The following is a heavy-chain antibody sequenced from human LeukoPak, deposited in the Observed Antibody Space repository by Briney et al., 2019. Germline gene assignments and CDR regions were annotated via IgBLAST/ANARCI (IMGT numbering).Heavy chain of an antibody. CDR3: ARDGGSGADY. CDR2: ISGSGGST. CDR1: GFTFSSYA. Sequence: GGSLRLSCAASGFTFSSYAMSWVRQAPGKGLEWVSAISGSGGSTYYADSVKGRFTISRDNAKNSLYLQMNSLRAEDTAVYYCARDGGSGADYWGQGTLVSVSS. V-gene: IGHV3-23*01. D-gene: IGHD3-16*01. J-gene: IGHJ4*02.